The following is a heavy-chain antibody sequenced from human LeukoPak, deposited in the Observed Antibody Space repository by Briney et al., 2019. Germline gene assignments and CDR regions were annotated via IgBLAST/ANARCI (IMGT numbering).Heavy chain of an antibody. CDR1: GYTFTSYY. D-gene: IGHD6-13*01. J-gene: IGHJ4*02. CDR3: ARTYSSSDEFDY. Sequence: GVSVKVSCKASGYTFTSYYIHWVRQAPGQGLEWMGIINPSGGSTTYAQKFQGRVAMTRDTSTSRVYMEVSSLRSEDTAVYYCARTYSSSDEFDYWGQGTLVTVSS. CDR2: INPSGGST. V-gene: IGHV1-46*01.